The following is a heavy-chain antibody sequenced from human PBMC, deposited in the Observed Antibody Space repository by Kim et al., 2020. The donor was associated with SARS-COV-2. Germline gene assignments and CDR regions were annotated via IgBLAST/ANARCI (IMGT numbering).Heavy chain of an antibody. CDR1: GFTFSSYG. Sequence: GGSLRLSCAASGFTFSSYGMHWVRQAPGKGLEWVAVISYDGSNKYYADSVKGRFTISRDNSKNTLYLQMNSLRAEDTAVYYCAKIPTYYYDSSGYYYGSGMDVWGQGTRVTVS. CDR3: AKIPTYYYDSSGYYYGSGMDV. V-gene: IGHV3-30*18. J-gene: IGHJ6*02. D-gene: IGHD3-22*01. CDR2: ISYDGSNK.